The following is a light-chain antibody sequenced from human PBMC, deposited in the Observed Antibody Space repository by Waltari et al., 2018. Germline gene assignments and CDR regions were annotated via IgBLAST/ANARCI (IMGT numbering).Light chain of an antibody. V-gene: IGLV2-11*01. CDR2: DVS. CDR1: RGYAGGHNY. Sequence: QSALTQPRSVSGSPGQSVTISCTGTRGYAGGHNYVSWYPEQPGKAPRLTIYDVSERPSGVPDRFSASKSGNTASLTISGLQAEDEGSYHCCSRAGSSVVFGGGTKLTVL. CDR3: CSRAGSSVV. J-gene: IGLJ2*01.